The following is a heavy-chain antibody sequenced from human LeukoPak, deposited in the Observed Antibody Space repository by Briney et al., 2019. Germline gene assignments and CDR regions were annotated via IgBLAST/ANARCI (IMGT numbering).Heavy chain of an antibody. V-gene: IGHV3-21*01. CDR3: VRDFGD. D-gene: IGHD3-3*01. Sequence: GGSLRLSCAASGFTFSNYEMIWVRQAPGKGLEWVSSISSSSGNIYYAGSVKGRFTISRDNAKNSVFLQMNGLRAEDAAVYYCVRDFGDWGQGTLVTVSS. J-gene: IGHJ4*02. CDR1: GFTFSNYE. CDR2: ISSSSGNI.